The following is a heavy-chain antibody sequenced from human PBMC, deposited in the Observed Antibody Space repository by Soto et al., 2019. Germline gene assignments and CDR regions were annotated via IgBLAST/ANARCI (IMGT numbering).Heavy chain of an antibody. CDR1: GDSISKYY. CDR2: IYYSGST. Sequence: SETLSLTCTVSGDSISKYYCSWIRQSPGKGLEWIGYIYYSGSTNYNPSLKSRVTISIDKSKNQFSLKMTSMTAADTAVYYCAKANSGYGSFDHWGQGMLVTVSS. CDR3: AKANSGYGSFDH. D-gene: IGHD5-12*01. J-gene: IGHJ4*02. V-gene: IGHV4-59*01.